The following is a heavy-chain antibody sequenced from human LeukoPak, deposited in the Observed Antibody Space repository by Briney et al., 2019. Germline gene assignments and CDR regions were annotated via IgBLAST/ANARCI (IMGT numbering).Heavy chain of an antibody. Sequence: SETLSLTCTVSGGSISSYYWSWIRQPPGKGLEWIGYIYYSGSTNYNPSLKSRVTISVDTSKNQFSLKLKSVTAADTAVYFCARGSFYDGFDYWGQGTLVTVSS. CDR1: GGSISSYY. V-gene: IGHV4-59*08. J-gene: IGHJ4*02. CDR3: ARGSFYDGFDY. D-gene: IGHD5/OR15-5a*01. CDR2: IYYSGST.